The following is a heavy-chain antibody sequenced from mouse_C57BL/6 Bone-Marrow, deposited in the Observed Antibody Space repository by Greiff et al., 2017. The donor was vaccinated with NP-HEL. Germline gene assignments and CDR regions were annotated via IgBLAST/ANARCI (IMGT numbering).Heavy chain of an antibody. J-gene: IGHJ3*01. V-gene: IGHV5-4*01. D-gene: IGHD2-5*01. CDR2: ISDGCSYT. CDR3: ARDNYSNYLAY. Sequence: EVKVVESGGGLVKPGGSLKLSCAASGFTFSSYAMSWVRQTPEKRLEWVATISDGCSYTYYPDNVKGRFTISRDNAKNNLYLQMSHLKSEDTAMYHCARDNYSNYLAYWGQGTLVTVSA. CDR1: GFTFSSYA.